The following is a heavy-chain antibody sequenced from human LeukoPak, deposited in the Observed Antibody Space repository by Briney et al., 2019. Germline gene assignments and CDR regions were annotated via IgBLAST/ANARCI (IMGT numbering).Heavy chain of an antibody. J-gene: IGHJ4*02. CDR3: ARRRVAAGTGYYFDY. Sequence: GESLKISCKGSGYSFTSYWIGWVRQMPGKGLEWMGIIYPGDSDTRYSPSFQGQVTISADKSISTAYLQWSSLKASDTAMYYCARRRVAAGTGYYFDYWGQGTLDTVSS. CDR2: IYPGDSDT. D-gene: IGHD6-13*01. CDR1: GYSFTSYW. V-gene: IGHV5-51*01.